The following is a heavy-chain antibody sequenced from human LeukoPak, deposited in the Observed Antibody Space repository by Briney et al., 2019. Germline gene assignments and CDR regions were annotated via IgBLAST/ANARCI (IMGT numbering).Heavy chain of an antibody. D-gene: IGHD3-22*01. CDR2: ISSSASSI. J-gene: IGHJ4*02. V-gene: IGHV3-11*01. CDR3: ARDLSANYFDISGYYRIDYYDY. Sequence: GGSLRLSCAASGFTFSDFYMSWIRQAPGKGLEWVSYISSSASSIQYADSVKGRFTISRDNAKNSLYLQMNSLRADDTAVYYCARDLSANYFDISGYYRIDYYDYWGQGTLVTVSS. CDR1: GFTFSDFY.